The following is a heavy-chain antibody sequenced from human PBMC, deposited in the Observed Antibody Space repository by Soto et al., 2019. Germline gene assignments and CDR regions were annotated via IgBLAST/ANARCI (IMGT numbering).Heavy chain of an antibody. CDR2: IFYSGSF. D-gene: IGHD2-2*01. V-gene: IGHV4-31*03. J-gene: IGHJ6*03. CDR1: GGSISSGTSY. CDR3: ARVIPDCSSTSCYEGKDYYYYMDV. Sequence: SETLSLTCSVSGGSISSGTSYWSWIRQRPGEGLEWIGYIFYSGSFYYTPSLRGRVLILADTSKNQFTLTLSSVTAADTAVYYCARVIPDCSSTSCYEGKDYYYYMDVWGKGTTVTVSS.